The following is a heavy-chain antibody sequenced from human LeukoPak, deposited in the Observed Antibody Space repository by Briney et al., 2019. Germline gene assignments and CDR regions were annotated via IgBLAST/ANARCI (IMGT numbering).Heavy chain of an antibody. J-gene: IGHJ4*02. CDR3: ARGWEYYYGSGSCYFDY. CDR2: INHSGST. Sequence: SETLSLTCSVYGGSFSAYFWSWVRQPSGKGLEWIGEINHSGSTDYNPSLKSRVTISVDTSKNQFSLKLSSVTAADTAVYYCARGWEYYYGSGSCYFDYWGQGTLVTVSS. CDR1: GGSFSAYF. V-gene: IGHV4-34*01. D-gene: IGHD3-10*01.